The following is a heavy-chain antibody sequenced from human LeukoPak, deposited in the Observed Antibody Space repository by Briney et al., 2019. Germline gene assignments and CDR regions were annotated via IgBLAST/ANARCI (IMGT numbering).Heavy chain of an antibody. CDR3: AKGQGSYYDSSGYYLFDY. J-gene: IGHJ4*02. V-gene: IGHV3-30*18. Sequence: GGSLRLSCAASGFTFSSYVMHWVRQAPGKRLEWVAVISYDGSNKYYADSVKGRFTISRDNSKNTLYLQMNSLRAEDTAVYYCAKGQGSYYDSSGYYLFDYWGQGTLVTVSS. CDR2: ISYDGSNK. D-gene: IGHD3-22*01. CDR1: GFTFSSYV.